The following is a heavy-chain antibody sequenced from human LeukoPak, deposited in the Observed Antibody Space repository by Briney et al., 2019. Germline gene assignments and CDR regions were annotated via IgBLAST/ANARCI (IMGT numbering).Heavy chain of an antibody. D-gene: IGHD3-10*01. J-gene: IGHJ2*01. Sequence: GGSLRLSCAASGFSVSTNYMNWVCQAPGKGLEWVSILYSGSSTYYTDSVKGRFTISRDNSRNTLYLHMTNLRAEDTAVYYCARVGDHYHWYLDLWGRGSLLTVSS. CDR3: ARVGDHYHWYLDL. CDR1: GFSVSTNY. V-gene: IGHV3-53*01. CDR2: LYSGSST.